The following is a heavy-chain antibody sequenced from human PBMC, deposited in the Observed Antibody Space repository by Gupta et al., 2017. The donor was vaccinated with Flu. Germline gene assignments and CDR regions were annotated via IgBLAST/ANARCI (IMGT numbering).Heavy chain of an antibody. J-gene: IGHJ5*02. CDR3: ARHLKISGEMSQWFAP. D-gene: IGHD7-27*01. CDR1: GVSISNSDDY. Sequence: QLRLQESGPGLVKPSETLSLTCTVSGVSISNSDDYWAWIRQPPGAGLEWIGSVYYSKSPYYNPSLNSRVTISADTSKNQVSLKVTSVTAADTAVYYCARHLKISGEMSQWFAPWGQGILVTVSS. V-gene: IGHV4-39*01. CDR2: VYYSKSP.